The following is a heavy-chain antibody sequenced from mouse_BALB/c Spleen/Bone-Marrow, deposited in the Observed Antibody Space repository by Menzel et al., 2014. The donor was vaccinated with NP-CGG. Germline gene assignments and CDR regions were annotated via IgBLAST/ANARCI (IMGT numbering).Heavy chain of an antibody. V-gene: IGHV1-54*01. CDR1: GYAFTNYL. D-gene: IGHD4-1*01. Sequence: QVQLQQSGAELVRPGTSVKVSCKASGYAFTNYLIEWVKQRPGQGLEWIGVINPGSGGTNYNEKFKAKATLTADKSSSTAYMQLSSLTSDDSAVYFFARCLTGTSAMDYWGQGTSVTVSS. CDR2: INPGSGGT. J-gene: IGHJ4*01. CDR3: ARCLTGTSAMDY.